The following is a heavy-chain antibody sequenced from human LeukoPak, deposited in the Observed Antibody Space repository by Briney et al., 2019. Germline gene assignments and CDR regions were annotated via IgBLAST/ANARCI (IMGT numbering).Heavy chain of an antibody. J-gene: IGHJ4*02. CDR1: GGSISSYY. CDR3: ARQGRWGTGYYYFDY. Sequence: SETLSLTCTVSGGSISSYYWSWIRQPPGKGLEWIGYIYYSGSTNYNPSLKSRVTTSVDTSKNQFSLKLSSVTAADTAVYYCARQGRWGTGYYYFDYWGQGTLVTVSS. V-gene: IGHV4-59*01. D-gene: IGHD3/OR15-3a*01. CDR2: IYYSGST.